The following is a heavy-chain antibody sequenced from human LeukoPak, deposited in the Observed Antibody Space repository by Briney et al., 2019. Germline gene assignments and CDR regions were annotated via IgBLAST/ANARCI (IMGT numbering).Heavy chain of an antibody. V-gene: IGHV3-23*01. CDR2: ISCSGGST. CDR1: GFTFSSYA. D-gene: IGHD2-8*02. CDR3: AKYVLVNRADAFHI. Sequence: GGSLRLSCAASGFTFSSYAMSWVRHAPAKGLEWVSAISCSGGSTYYADSVKGRFTISRDNSQNTLYLQMSSRRAEDTALYYCAKYVLVNRADAFHIWGQGTMVTVSS. J-gene: IGHJ3*02.